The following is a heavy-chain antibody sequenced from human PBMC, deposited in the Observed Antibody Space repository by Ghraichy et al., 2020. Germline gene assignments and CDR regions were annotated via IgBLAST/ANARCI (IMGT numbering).Heavy chain of an antibody. V-gene: IGHV3-21*01. D-gene: IGHD3-10*02. CDR2: ISSSSSYI. J-gene: IGHJ3*02. Sequence: GGSLRLSCAASGFTFSSYSMNWVRQAPGKGLEWVSSISSSSSYIYYADSVKGRFTISRDNAKNSLYLQMNSLRAEDTAVYYCARDRGYYDRSSAFDIWGQGTMVTVSS. CDR1: GFTFSSYS. CDR3: ARDRGYYDRSSAFDI.